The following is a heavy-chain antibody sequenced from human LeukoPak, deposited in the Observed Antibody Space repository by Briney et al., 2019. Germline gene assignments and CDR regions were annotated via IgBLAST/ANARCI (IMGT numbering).Heavy chain of an antibody. V-gene: IGHV1-46*01. D-gene: IGHD3-22*01. Sequence: ASVKVSCKASGYTFTSYYMHWVRAPPPHPLEPLPTIPPRGPPTSYAQKFRGRVTMTRDMSTSTVYMELSSLRSEDTAVYYCARDRGDSSGYYYFDYWGQGTLVTVSS. CDR3: ARDRGDSSGYYYFDY. J-gene: IGHJ4*02. CDR1: GYTFTSYY. CDR2: IPPRGPPT.